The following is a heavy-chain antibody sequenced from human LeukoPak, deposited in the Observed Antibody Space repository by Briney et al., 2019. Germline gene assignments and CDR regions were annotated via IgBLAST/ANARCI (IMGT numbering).Heavy chain of an antibody. D-gene: IGHD6-19*01. CDR3: ARGVAVAARFYFDY. J-gene: IGHJ4*02. Sequence: ASVKVSCKASGYTFTGYYMHWVRQAPGQGLEWMGWINPNSGGTNYAQKFQGWVTMTRDTSISTAYMELSGLRSDDTAVYYCARGVAVAARFYFDYWGQGTLVTVSS. V-gene: IGHV1-2*04. CDR2: INPNSGGT. CDR1: GYTFTGYY.